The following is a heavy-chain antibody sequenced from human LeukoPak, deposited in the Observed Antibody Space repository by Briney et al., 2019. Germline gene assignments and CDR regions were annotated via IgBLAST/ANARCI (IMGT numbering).Heavy chain of an antibody. D-gene: IGHD6-13*01. CDR2: IFPGDSDT. Sequence: HGESLKISWKASGYSFTTNWIGWVRQMPGQGLEWMGIIFPGDSDTRYSPSFQGQVTISADTSISTAYLQWRSLKASDTAIYYCAKSSYRGAIAAAGVDYWGQGTLVTVSS. CDR1: GYSFTTNW. V-gene: IGHV5-51*01. CDR3: AKSSYRGAIAAAGVDY. J-gene: IGHJ4*02.